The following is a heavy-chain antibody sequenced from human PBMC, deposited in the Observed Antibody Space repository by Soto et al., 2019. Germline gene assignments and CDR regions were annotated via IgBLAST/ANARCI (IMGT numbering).Heavy chain of an antibody. V-gene: IGHV3-23*01. CDR1: VFTVGNFH. J-gene: IGHJ4*02. D-gene: IGHD5-12*01. Sequence: GGSLRLSCAGSVFTVGNFHMTWVRQAPGKGLEWVSSISDNSNDKYYALSVRGRFAISRDNSRSTLYLQMNSLRVEDTGIYYCGKTTYRRSFFFWGQGTLVTVSS. CDR2: ISDNSNDK. CDR3: GKTTYRRSFFF.